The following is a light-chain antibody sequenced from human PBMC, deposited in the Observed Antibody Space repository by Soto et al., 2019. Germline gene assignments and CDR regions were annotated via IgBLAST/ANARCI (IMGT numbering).Light chain of an antibody. CDR1: QGISTW. Sequence: DIQMTQSPSSVSASVGDRVTITCRANQGISTWLAWYQQKPWKAPKLLIYGASSLQSGVPSRFSGSGSGTGFTLTISGLQTEDFATYYWRQANSFPITVGHGTRLEIK. J-gene: IGKJ5*01. V-gene: IGKV1-12*01. CDR2: GAS. CDR3: RQANSFPIT.